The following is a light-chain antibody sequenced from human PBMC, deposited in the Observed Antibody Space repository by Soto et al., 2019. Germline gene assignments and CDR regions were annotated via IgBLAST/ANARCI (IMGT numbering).Light chain of an antibody. CDR3: SSYTITSTLV. CDR1: SSDVGGHHY. J-gene: IGLJ2*01. V-gene: IGLV2-14*01. Sequence: QSALTQPASVSGSPGQSITISCTGTSSDVGGHHYVSWYQQHPGKAPKHMIYEVSNRPSGGSNRFSGPKSGNTASLTISGLQAEDEADYYCSSYTITSTLVFGGGTKLTVL. CDR2: EVS.